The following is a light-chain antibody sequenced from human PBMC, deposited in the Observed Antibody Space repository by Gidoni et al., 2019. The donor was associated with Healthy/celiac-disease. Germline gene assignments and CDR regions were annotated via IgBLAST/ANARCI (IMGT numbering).Light chain of an antibody. CDR2: EGS. Sequence: QSALTKHATVSGSPGQSITISCTGTSSDVGSYNLVSWYQQHPGKAPKLMIYEGSKRPSGVSNRFSGSKSGNTASLTISGLQAEDEADYYCCSYAGSSWVFGGGTKLTVL. J-gene: IGLJ3*02. CDR1: SSDVGSYNL. V-gene: IGLV2-23*01. CDR3: CSYAGSSWV.